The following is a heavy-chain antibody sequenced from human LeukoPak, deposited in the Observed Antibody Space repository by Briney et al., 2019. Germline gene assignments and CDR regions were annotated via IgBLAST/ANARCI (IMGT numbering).Heavy chain of an antibody. CDR1: GGSFSGYY. Sequence: NASETPSLTCAVYGGSFSGYYWSWIRQPPGKGLEWIGEINHSGSTNYHPSLKSRVTISVDTSKNQFSLKLSSVTAADTAVYYCASKPLRRYYYGSGSYNEPWGQGTLVTVSS. J-gene: IGHJ5*02. D-gene: IGHD3-10*01. V-gene: IGHV4-34*01. CDR3: ASKPLRRYYYGSGSYNEP. CDR2: INHSGST.